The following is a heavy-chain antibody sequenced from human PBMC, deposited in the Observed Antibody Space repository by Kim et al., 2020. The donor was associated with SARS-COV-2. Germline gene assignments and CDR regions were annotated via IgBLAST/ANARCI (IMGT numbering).Heavy chain of an antibody. J-gene: IGHJ4*02. CDR3: ARDMESDY. D-gene: IGHD3-3*01. CDR2: SSYI. V-gene: IGHV3-21*01. Sequence: SSYINYADPVKGRFTISRDNAKNSLYLQMNSLGAEDTAVYYCARDMESDYWGQGTLVTVSS.